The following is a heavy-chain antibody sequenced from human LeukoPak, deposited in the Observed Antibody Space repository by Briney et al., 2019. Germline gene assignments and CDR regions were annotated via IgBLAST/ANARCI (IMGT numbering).Heavy chain of an antibody. CDR2: IYYSGST. J-gene: IGHJ3*02. CDR1: GGSINGYY. V-gene: IGHV4-59*08. Sequence: SETLSLTCTVSGGSINGYYWSWIRQPPGKGLEWIGYIYYSGSTNYNPSLKSRVTISVDTSKNQFSLMLTSATAADTAMYYCATTILSDTFDIWGQGTMVAVSS. CDR3: ATTILSDTFDI. D-gene: IGHD3-9*01.